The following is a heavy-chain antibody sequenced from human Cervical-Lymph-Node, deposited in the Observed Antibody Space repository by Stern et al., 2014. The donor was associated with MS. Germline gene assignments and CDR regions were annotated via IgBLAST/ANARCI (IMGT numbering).Heavy chain of an antibody. CDR2: VNPDGGGT. D-gene: IGHD2-21*01. CDR3: TIPNPAFEY. Sequence: VQLVESGAEVREPGASVTLSCATSGYPFTTYYIHWVRQAPGQGLEWVGLVNPDGGGTAYARRFEGRVTVARDASTSTVYMALSSLKSDDTGVFYCTIPNPAFEYWGQGTPVAVSS. CDR1: GYPFTTYY. J-gene: IGHJ4*02. V-gene: IGHV1-46*01.